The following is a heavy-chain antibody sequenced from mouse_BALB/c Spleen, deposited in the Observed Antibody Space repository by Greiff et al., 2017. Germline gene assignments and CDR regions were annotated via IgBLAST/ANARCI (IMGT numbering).Heavy chain of an antibody. V-gene: IGHV14-3*02. CDR2: IDPANGNT. Sequence: EVQLQQSGAELVKPGASVKLSCTASGFNIKDTYMHWVKQRPEQGLEWTGRIDPANGNTKYDPKFQGKATITADTSSNTAYLQLSSLTSEDTAVYYCARIYDGYYGYFDYWGQVTTLTVSS. J-gene: IGHJ2*01. D-gene: IGHD2-3*01. CDR3: ARIYDGYYGYFDY. CDR1: GFNIKDTY.